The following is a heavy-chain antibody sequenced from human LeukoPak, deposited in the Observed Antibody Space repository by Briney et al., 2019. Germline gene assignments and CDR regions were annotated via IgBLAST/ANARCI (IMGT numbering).Heavy chain of an antibody. CDR3: AREYYYGSGTYPYFDC. J-gene: IGHJ4*02. V-gene: IGHV3-23*01. CDR1: GFTFSSYA. CDR2: ISGSGGST. Sequence: GGSLRLSCAASGFTFSSYAMSWVRQAPGKGLEWVSAISGSGGSTYYADSVKGRFTISRDNSKNTLYLQMNSLRAEDTAVYYCAREYYYGSGTYPYFDCWGQGTLVTVSS. D-gene: IGHD3-10*01.